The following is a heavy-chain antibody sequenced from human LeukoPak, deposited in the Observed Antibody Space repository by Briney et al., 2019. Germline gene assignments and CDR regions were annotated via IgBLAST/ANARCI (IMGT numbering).Heavy chain of an antibody. CDR1: GGTFSSYA. CDR3: ARYSGSYYRVEYYFDY. J-gene: IGHJ4*02. Sequence: SVKVSCKASGGTFSSYAISWVRQAPGQGVEWMGGIIPIFGTANYGQKFQGRVTITTDEATSTAYMELSGLRSEDTAVYYCARYSGSYYRVEYYFDYWGQGTLVTVSS. D-gene: IGHD1-26*01. CDR2: IIPIFGTA. V-gene: IGHV1-69*05.